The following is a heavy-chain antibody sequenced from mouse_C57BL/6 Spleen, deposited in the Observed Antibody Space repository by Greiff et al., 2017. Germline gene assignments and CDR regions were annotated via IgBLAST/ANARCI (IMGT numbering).Heavy chain of an antibody. CDR1: GFTFSNYW. CDR2: IRLKSDNYAT. Sequence: EVKVVESGGGLVQPGGSMKLSCVASGFTFSNYWMNWVRQSPEKGLEWVAQIRLKSDNYATHYAESVKGRFTISRDDSKSSVYLQMNNLRAEDTGIYYCTHHSSGFAHWGQGTLVTVSA. J-gene: IGHJ3*01. D-gene: IGHD3-1*01. CDR3: THHSSGFAH. V-gene: IGHV6-3*01.